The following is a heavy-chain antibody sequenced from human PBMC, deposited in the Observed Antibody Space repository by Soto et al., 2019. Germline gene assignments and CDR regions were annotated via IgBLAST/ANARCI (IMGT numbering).Heavy chain of an antibody. CDR3: TTDSSIAARSEFYYYYYGMDV. CDR2: IKSKTDGGTT. V-gene: IGHV3-15*07. D-gene: IGHD6-6*01. CDR1: GFTFSNAW. J-gene: IGHJ6*02. Sequence: PGGSLRLSCAASGFTFSNAWMNWVRQAPGKGLEWVGRIKSKTDGGTTDYAAPVKGRFTISRDDSKNTLYLQMNSLKTEDTAVYYCTTDSSIAARSEFYYYYYGMDVWGQGTTVTVSS.